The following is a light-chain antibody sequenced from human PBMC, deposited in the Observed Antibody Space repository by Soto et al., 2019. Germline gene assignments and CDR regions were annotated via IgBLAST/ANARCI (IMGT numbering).Light chain of an antibody. CDR3: QTWGSGIVV. Sequence: QPVLTQSPSASASLGASVKLTCTLSSGHSNYAIAWHQQQSEKGPRYLMKLNSDGSHSKGDEIPDRFSGSSSGAERYLTISSLQSEDEADYYCQTWGSGIVVFGGGTKLTV. CDR1: SGHSNYA. CDR2: LNSDGSH. V-gene: IGLV4-69*01. J-gene: IGLJ2*01.